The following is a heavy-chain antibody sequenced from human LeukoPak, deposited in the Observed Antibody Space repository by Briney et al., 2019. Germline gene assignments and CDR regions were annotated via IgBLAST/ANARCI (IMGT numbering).Heavy chain of an antibody. CDR1: GGTFSSYG. CDR2: ISAYNGNT. J-gene: IGHJ4*02. CDR3: ARGHIVVVPAALDY. V-gene: IGHV1-18*01. Sequence: GASVTLSFTASGGTFSSYGITWVRQAPGQGLEWMGWISAYNGNTNYAQKLQGRVTMTTDTSTSTAYMELRSLRSDDTAVYYCARGHIVVVPAALDYWGQGTLVTVSS. D-gene: IGHD2-2*01.